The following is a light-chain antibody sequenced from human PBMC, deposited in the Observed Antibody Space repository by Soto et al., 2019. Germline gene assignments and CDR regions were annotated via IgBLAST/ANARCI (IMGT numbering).Light chain of an antibody. CDR1: QGISSY. CDR3: QQYENLPIT. V-gene: IGKV1-9*01. J-gene: IGKJ5*01. Sequence: DIQLTQSPSFLSASVGDRVTISCRASQGISSYLAWYQHKPGKAPNLLISAASTLQSGVPSRFSGSGSGTEFTLTISSLQPEDIATYYCQQYENLPITFGQGTRLEIK. CDR2: AAS.